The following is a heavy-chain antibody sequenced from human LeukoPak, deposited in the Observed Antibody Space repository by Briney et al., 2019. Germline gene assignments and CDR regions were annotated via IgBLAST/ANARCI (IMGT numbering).Heavy chain of an antibody. Sequence: GGSLRLSCAASGFTFSSYAMSWVRQAPGKGLEWVSVIYSGGSTYYADSVKGRFTISRDNSKNTLYLQMNSLRAEDTAVYYCARDSGGTTVVTPDYYGMDVWGQGTTVTVSS. CDR2: IYSGGST. CDR1: GFTFSSYA. CDR3: ARDSGGTTVVTPDYYGMDV. D-gene: IGHD4-23*01. V-gene: IGHV3-53*01. J-gene: IGHJ6*02.